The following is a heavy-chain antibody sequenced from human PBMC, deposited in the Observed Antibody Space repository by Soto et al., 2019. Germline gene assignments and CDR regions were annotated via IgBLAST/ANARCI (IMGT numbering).Heavy chain of an antibody. CDR1: GFTFSSYA. J-gene: IGHJ4*02. Sequence: PGGSLRLSRAASGFTFSSYAMSWVRQAPGKGLEWVSAINSRGGSTYYADSVKGRFTISRDSSKNTLYLQMNSLRAEDTAVYYCAKDRSSTSCYAFGYWGQGTLVTVSS. D-gene: IGHD2-2*01. CDR2: INSRGGST. CDR3: AKDRSSTSCYAFGY. V-gene: IGHV3-23*01.